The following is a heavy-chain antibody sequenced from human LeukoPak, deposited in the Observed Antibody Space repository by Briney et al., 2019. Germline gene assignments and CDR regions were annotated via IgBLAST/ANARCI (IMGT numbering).Heavy chain of an antibody. J-gene: IGHJ6*03. CDR3: ARDPYSGGYGNYYYYYMDV. D-gene: IGHD1-26*01. CDR2: ITSSSSHI. CDR1: GFTFSSYN. V-gene: IGHV3-21*01. Sequence: TGGSPRLSCAASGFTFSSYNMNWVRQAPGKGLEWVSSITSSSSHIYYADSVKGRFTISRDNARNSLYLQMNSLRAEDTAVYYCARDPYSGGYGNYYYYYMDVWGKGTTVTISS.